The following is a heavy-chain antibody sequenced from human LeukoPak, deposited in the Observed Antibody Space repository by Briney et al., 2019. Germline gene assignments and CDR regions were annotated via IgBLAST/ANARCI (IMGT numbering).Heavy chain of an antibody. J-gene: IGHJ4*02. D-gene: IGHD3-22*01. CDR1: GYTFTSYG. CDR2: ISAYNGNT. CDR3: ARDRGYDSSGETFDY. Sequence: VASVKVSCKASGYTFTSYGISWVRQAPGQGLEWMGWISAYNGNTNYAQKLQGRVTMTTDTSTSTAYMELRSLRSDDTAVYYCARDRGYDSSGETFDYWGQGTLVTVSS. V-gene: IGHV1-18*01.